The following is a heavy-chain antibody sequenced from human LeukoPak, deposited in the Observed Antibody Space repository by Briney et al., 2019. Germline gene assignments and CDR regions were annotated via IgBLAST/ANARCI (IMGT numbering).Heavy chain of an antibody. D-gene: IGHD4-17*01. J-gene: IGHJ4*02. V-gene: IGHV3-53*05. CDR2: IYSGGST. CDR1: GFTFSSYS. CDR3: ARKADYGDYLDY. Sequence: GGSLRLSCAASGFTFSSYSMNWVRQAPGKGLEWVSVIYSGGSTYYADSVKGRFTISRDNSKNTLYLQMNSLRSEDTAVYYCARKADYGDYLDYWGQGTLVIVSS.